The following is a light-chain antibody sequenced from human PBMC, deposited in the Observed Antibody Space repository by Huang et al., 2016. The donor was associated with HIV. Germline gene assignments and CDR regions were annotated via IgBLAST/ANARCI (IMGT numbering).Light chain of an antibody. CDR3: QQRSNWRT. J-gene: IGKJ5*01. CDR1: QSVSSY. CDR2: DAS. Sequence: EIVLTQSPATLSLSPGERATLSCRASQSVSSYLAWYQQKPGRAPRLRIYDASNRATGIPARFSGSGSGTDFTLTISSLEPEDFAVYYCQQRSNWRTFGQGTRLEIK. V-gene: IGKV3-11*01.